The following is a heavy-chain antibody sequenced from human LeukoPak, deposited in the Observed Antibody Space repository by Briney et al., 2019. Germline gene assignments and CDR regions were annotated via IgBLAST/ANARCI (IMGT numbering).Heavy chain of an antibody. Sequence: GGSLRLSCAASGFTFSSYAMSWVRQAPGKGLEWVAVISYDGSNKYYADSVKGRFTISRDNSKNTLYLQMNSLRAEDTAVYYCAKDYYDSSGQRGAFDIWGQGTMVTVSS. J-gene: IGHJ3*02. CDR1: GFTFSSYA. D-gene: IGHD3-22*01. V-gene: IGHV3-30*18. CDR2: ISYDGSNK. CDR3: AKDYYDSSGQRGAFDI.